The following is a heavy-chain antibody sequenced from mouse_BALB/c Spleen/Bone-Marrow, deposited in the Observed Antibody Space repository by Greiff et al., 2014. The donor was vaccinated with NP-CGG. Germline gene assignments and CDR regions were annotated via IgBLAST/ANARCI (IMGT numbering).Heavy chain of an antibody. CDR1: GYTFTDYN. Sequence: EVKLQESGPELVKPGASVKISCKASGYTFTDYNMHWVKQSHVKSLEWIGYIYPYNGGTGYNQKFKSKATLTVDNSSSTAYMELRSLTSEDSAVYYCARSYGNWYFDVWGAGTTVTVSS. V-gene: IGHV1S29*02. D-gene: IGHD2-10*02. CDR3: ARSYGNWYFDV. J-gene: IGHJ1*01. CDR2: IYPYNGGT.